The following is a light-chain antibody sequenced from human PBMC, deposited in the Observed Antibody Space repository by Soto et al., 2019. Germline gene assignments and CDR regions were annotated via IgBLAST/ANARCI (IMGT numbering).Light chain of an antibody. CDR2: AAS. Sequence: DIQLTQSPSFLSASVGDRVTITCRASQGISSYLAWYQQKPGKAPKFLIYAASTLQSGVPSRFSGSGSGTEFTLTISRLQPEDFATYYCQGLNDYPITFGQGTRLEIK. V-gene: IGKV1-9*01. J-gene: IGKJ5*01. CDR3: QGLNDYPIT. CDR1: QGISSY.